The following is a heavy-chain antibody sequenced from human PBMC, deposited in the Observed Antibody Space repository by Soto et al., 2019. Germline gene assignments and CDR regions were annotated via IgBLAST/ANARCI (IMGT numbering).Heavy chain of an antibody. D-gene: IGHD1-1*01. V-gene: IGHV4-61*08. Sequence: ETLSLTCTVSGGSVSSGDYYWSWIRQPPGKGLEWIGYIYKTGSTTYNPALTSRVTISVDTSKNQFSLKVISVTPADTAVYYCARERTGDPTFFDYWGQRTLVTVSS. CDR2: IYKTGST. J-gene: IGHJ4*02. CDR3: ARERTGDPTFFDY. CDR1: GGSVSSGDYY.